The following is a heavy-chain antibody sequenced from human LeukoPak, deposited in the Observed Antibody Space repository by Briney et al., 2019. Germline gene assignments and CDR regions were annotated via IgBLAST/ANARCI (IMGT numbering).Heavy chain of an antibody. CDR3: AKLQPHFDFWSGYLDY. Sequence: GGSLRLSCAASGFTFSSYAMSWVRQAPGKGLEWVSAISGSGGSTYYADSVEGRFTISRDNSKNTLYLQMNSLRAEDTAVYYCAKLQPHFDFWSGYLDYWGQGTLVTVSS. D-gene: IGHD3-3*01. V-gene: IGHV3-23*01. J-gene: IGHJ4*02. CDR2: ISGSGGST. CDR1: GFTFSSYA.